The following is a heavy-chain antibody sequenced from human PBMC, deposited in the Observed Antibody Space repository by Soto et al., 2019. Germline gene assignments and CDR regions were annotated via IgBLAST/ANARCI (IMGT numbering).Heavy chain of an antibody. Sequence: SETLSLTCTVSGGSISSYYWSWIRQPAGKGLEWIGRIYTSGSTNYNPSLKSRVTMSVDTSKNQFSLKLSSVTAADTAVYYCAREGIAVAVTYYYYYYGMDVWGQGTTVTVSS. V-gene: IGHV4-4*07. CDR1: GGSISSYY. D-gene: IGHD6-19*01. CDR3: AREGIAVAVTYYYYYYGMDV. CDR2: IYTSGST. J-gene: IGHJ6*02.